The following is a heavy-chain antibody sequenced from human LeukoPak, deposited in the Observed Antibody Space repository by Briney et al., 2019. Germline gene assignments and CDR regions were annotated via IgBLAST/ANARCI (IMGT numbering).Heavy chain of an antibody. CDR1: GGTFSSYS. Sequence: SVKVSCKASGGTFSSYSLSWVRQAPAQGLEWMGGSNPMTTMPFYAQKFQDRVTITTDESTTTAYMELSSLRSEDTAVYYCARGYYGTGSYYNVDYWGQGTLVTVSS. J-gene: IGHJ4*02. D-gene: IGHD3-10*01. CDR2: SNPMTTMP. CDR3: ARGYYGTGSYYNVDY. V-gene: IGHV1-69*05.